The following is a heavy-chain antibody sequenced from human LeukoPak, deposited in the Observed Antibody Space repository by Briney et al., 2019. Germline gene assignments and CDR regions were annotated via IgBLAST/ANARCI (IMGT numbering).Heavy chain of an antibody. Sequence: SETLSLTCAVSGGSISSGGYSWSWIRQPPGKGLEWIGYIYYSGSTYYNLSLKSRVTISVDTSKNQFSLKLSSVTAADTAVYYCARDLSDDILTGGNWFNPWGQGTLVTVSS. V-gene: IGHV4-30-4*07. J-gene: IGHJ5*02. CDR2: IYYSGST. CDR3: ARDLSDDILTGGNWFNP. D-gene: IGHD3-9*01. CDR1: GGSISSGGYS.